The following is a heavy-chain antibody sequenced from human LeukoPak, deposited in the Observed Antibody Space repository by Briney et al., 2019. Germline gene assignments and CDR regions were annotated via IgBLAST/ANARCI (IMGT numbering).Heavy chain of an antibody. Sequence: ASVTVSCTASGYTFTSYYMHWVRQAPGQGLEWMGIINPSGGSTRYAQKFQGRVTMTRDMSTSTVYMELSSLRSEDTAVYYCAYSSGYYWFDYWGQGTLVTVSS. D-gene: IGHD3-22*01. J-gene: IGHJ5*01. CDR2: INPSGGST. CDR3: AYSSGYYWFDY. V-gene: IGHV1-46*01. CDR1: GYTFTSYY.